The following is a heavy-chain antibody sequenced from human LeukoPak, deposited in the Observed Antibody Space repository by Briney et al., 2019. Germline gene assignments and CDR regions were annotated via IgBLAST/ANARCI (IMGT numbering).Heavy chain of an antibody. D-gene: IGHD6-6*01. CDR1: GFTFSSYA. Sequence: PGRSLRLSCAASGFTFSSYAMHWVRQAPGKGLEWVAVISYDGSNKHYADSVKGRFTISRDNSKNTLYLQMNSLRAEDTAVYYCARSFGYSSSYLPSDYWGQGTLVTVSS. J-gene: IGHJ4*02. CDR2: ISYDGSNK. CDR3: ARSFGYSSSYLPSDY. V-gene: IGHV3-30*01.